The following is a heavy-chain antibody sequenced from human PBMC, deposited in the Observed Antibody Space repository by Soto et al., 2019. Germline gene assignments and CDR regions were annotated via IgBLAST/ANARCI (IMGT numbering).Heavy chain of an antibody. J-gene: IGHJ6*03. CDR1: GYTFTSYD. D-gene: IGHD2-2*01. Sequence: GASVKVSCKASGYTFTSYDINWVRQATGQGLEWMGWMNPNSGNTGYAQKFQGRVTMTRNTSISTAYMELSSLRSEDTAVYYCARVVVVVPAASSGGFYMDGWGKGTTVTVSS. CDR2: MNPNSGNT. V-gene: IGHV1-8*01. CDR3: ARVVVVVPAASSGGFYMDG.